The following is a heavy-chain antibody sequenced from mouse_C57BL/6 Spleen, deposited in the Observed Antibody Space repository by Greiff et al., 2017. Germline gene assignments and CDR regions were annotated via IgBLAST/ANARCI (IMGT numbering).Heavy chain of an antibody. CDR1: GYTFPSYW. J-gene: IGHJ2*01. CDR2: LYPGSGST. CDR3: ARSQDYGSSYDY. Sequence: QVQLQQPGAELVKPGASVKMSCKASGYTFPSYWITWVKQRPGQGLEWIGDLYPGSGSTTYNETFKSKATQTVDTSSSTAYMQISSLTSEDSAVYYCARSQDYGSSYDYWGQGTTLTVSS. V-gene: IGHV1-55*01. D-gene: IGHD1-1*01.